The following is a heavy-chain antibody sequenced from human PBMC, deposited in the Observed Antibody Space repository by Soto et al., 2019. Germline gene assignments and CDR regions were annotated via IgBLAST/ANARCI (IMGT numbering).Heavy chain of an antibody. CDR3: AESSASSASYYHYVQH. Sequence: GGSLRLSCAASGFTFSSYVMTWVRQAPGKGLEWVSAISGSGGNTYYADSVKGRFTISRDNSKNTLYLQMNSLRAEDTAVYYCAESSASSASYYHYVQHWGQGTLVTVSS. J-gene: IGHJ1*01. CDR1: GFTFSSYV. D-gene: IGHD6-19*01. V-gene: IGHV3-23*01. CDR2: ISGSGGNT.